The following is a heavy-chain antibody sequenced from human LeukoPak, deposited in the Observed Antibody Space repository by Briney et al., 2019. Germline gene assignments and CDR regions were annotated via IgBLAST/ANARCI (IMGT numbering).Heavy chain of an antibody. J-gene: IGHJ4*02. Sequence: PGGSLRLSCATSGFTFSDYYMSWIRQAPGKGLEWLSYISSSNTIYSADSVKGRFTISRDSAKNSLYLQMNSLRAEDTAVYYCARGSILITFGGLIVWGQGTLVTVSS. CDR1: GFTFSDYY. V-gene: IGHV3-11*04. CDR2: ISSSNTI. CDR3: ARGSILITFGGLIV. D-gene: IGHD3-16*02.